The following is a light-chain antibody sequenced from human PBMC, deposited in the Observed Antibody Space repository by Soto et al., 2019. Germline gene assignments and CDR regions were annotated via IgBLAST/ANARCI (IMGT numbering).Light chain of an antibody. CDR2: AAS. Sequence: DIQMTQSPSSLSASVGDRVTIACRASQGINNYLAWYQQKPGKVPKLLIKAASTLQSGVPSRFSGSGSGTAIPLTISSLHHEDAATYYYQKYNIPPLTFDRGTKVEIK. CDR1: QGINNY. CDR3: QKYNIPPLT. V-gene: IGKV1-27*01. J-gene: IGKJ1*01.